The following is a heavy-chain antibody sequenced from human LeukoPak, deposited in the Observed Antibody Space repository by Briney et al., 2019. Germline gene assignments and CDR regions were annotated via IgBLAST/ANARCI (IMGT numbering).Heavy chain of an antibody. CDR2: INSDGSST. CDR3: ARGPYYYYYMDV. CDR1: GFTFSSYG. Sequence: GGSLRLSCGASGFTFSSYGMHWVRQAPGKGLVWVSRINSDGSSTSYADSVKGRFTISRDNAKNTLYLQMNSLRAEDTAVYYCARGPYYYYYMDVWGKGTTVTVSS. V-gene: IGHV3-74*01. J-gene: IGHJ6*03.